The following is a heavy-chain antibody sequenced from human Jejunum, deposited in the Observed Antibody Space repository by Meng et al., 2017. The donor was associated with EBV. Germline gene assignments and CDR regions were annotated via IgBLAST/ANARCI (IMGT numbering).Heavy chain of an antibody. D-gene: IGHD3-16*02. CDR3: VRDSSFNVH. CDR2: ISSGSSFI. J-gene: IGHJ4*02. Sequence: VELVGVGGGLVKPGGSLTLACAASGFTFSSYSMNLVRQAPGKGLEWVSYISSGSSFIYYADSVKGRFTISRDDAKNSLSLQMNNLGADDTAVYYCVRDSSFNVHWGQGTLVTVSS. V-gene: IGHV3-21*02. CDR1: GFTFSSYS.